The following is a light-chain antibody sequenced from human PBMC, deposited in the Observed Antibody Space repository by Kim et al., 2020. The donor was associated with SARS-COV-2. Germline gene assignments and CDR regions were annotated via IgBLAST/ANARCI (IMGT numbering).Light chain of an antibody. Sequence: SYELTQPPSVSVSPGQTARITCSGDALPKKYAYWYRQKSGQAPVLVIYEDKKRPSGIPERFSGSNSGTMATLTISGAQVEDEGDYYCYSTDSSGNHRVFGGGTQLTVL. CDR3: YSTDSSGNHRV. CDR2: EDK. V-gene: IGLV3-10*01. J-gene: IGLJ3*02. CDR1: ALPKKY.